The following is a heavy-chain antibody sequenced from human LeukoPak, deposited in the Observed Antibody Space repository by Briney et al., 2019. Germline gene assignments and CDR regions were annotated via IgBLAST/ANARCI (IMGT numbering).Heavy chain of an antibody. CDR1: GFTFSSYE. Sequence: PGGSLRLSCAASGFTFSSYEMNWVRQAPGKGLEWVSYISSSGSTIYYADSVKGRFTISRDNAKNSLYLQMTSLRAEDTAVYYCATYSGYNHDYWGQGTLVTVSS. CDR3: ATYSGYNHDY. CDR2: ISSSGSTI. J-gene: IGHJ4*02. D-gene: IGHD5-12*01. V-gene: IGHV3-48*03.